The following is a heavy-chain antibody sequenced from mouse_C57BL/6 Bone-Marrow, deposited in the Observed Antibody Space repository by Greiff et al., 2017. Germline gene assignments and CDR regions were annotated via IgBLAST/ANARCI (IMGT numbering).Heavy chain of an antibody. Sequence: VKLQQPGAELVKPGASVKLSCKASGYTFTSYWITWVKQRPGQGLEWIGDIYPGSGSTNYNEKLKSKATLTVDTTSNTAYMQLSSLTSEDSAVYYCARAYYDWGQGTTLTVSS. CDR2: IYPGSGST. CDR3: ARAYYD. CDR1: GYTFTSYW. V-gene: IGHV1-55*01. J-gene: IGHJ2*01. D-gene: IGHD2-10*01.